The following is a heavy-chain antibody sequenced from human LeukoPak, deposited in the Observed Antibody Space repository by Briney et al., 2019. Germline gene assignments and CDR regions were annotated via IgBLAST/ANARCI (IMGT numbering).Heavy chain of an antibody. V-gene: IGHV4-61*01. CDR1: GGSISSSYY. CDR2: IHYTGST. D-gene: IGHD6-19*01. CDR3: TRSAGYTSGWYWFDP. J-gene: IGHJ5*02. Sequence: PSETLSLTCAVSGGSISSSYYWSWIRQSPGKELEWIGYIHYTGSTKYNPSLKSRVTISLDTSKNQFSLKVSSVTAADTAVYYCTRSAGYTSGWYWFDPWGQGTLVTVSS.